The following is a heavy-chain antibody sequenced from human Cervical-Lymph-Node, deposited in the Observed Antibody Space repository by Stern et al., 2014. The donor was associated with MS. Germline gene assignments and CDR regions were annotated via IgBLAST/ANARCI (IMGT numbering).Heavy chain of an antibody. J-gene: IGHJ4*02. V-gene: IGHV4-61*02. CDR1: GVSISSADYS. CDR2: IYSSGST. Sequence: VQLVESGPGLVKPSQTLSLTCTVSGVSISSADYSWNWIRQPAGKGLGWIGRIYSSGSTNSNPSLNSRVTISVGTSKHPFSPKLSFVTAADTALYYCARERRVSGGGNYFDYWGQGTLVTVSS. CDR3: ARERRVSGGGNYFDY. D-gene: IGHD3-10*01.